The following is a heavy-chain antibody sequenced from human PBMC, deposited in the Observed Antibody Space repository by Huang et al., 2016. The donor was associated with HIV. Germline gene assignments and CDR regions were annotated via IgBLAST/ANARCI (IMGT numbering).Heavy chain of an antibody. CDR3: ARDKEAGTPFFDP. CDR2: INGDGLT. J-gene: IGHJ5*02. V-gene: IGHV1-3*01. D-gene: IGHD6-19*01. Sequence: QVQLVQSGAEVEKPGASVNLSCKVSGFNFLTYALHWVRQAPGQRLEWMGWINGDGLTKYSQKFQGRVTITRDRSASTVYVDFKSLTYEDTAVYYCARDKEAGTPFFDPWGQGTLVTVSS. CDR1: GFNFLTYA.